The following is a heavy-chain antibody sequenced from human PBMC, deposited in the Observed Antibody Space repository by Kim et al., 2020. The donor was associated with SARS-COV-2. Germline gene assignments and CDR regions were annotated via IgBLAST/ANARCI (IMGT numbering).Heavy chain of an antibody. CDR1: GFTFSRYW. CDR2: IKQEGSEK. J-gene: IGHJ4*02. Sequence: GGSLRLSCAASGFTFSRYWMSWVRQAPGKGLEWVANIKQEGSEKYYVDSVKGRFTISRDNSKNSLYLQMNSLRAEDTAVYYCARDMEGYYGSGSSFDYWGQGTLVTVSS. CDR3: ARDMEGYYGSGSSFDY. D-gene: IGHD3-10*01. V-gene: IGHV3-7*01.